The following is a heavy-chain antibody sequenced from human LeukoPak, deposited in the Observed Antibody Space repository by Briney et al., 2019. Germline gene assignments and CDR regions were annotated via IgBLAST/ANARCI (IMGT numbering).Heavy chain of an antibody. CDR2: IIPILGIA. CDR3: ATIPSNYYDSSGYDDY. V-gene: IGHV1-69*02. J-gene: IGHJ4*02. D-gene: IGHD3-22*01. CDR1: GGTFSSYT. Sequence: SVKVSCKASGGTFSSYTISWVRQAPGQGLEWMGGIIPILGIANYAQKFQGRVTITADKSTSTAYMELSRLRSDDTAVYYCATIPSNYYDSSGYDDYWGQGTLVTVSS.